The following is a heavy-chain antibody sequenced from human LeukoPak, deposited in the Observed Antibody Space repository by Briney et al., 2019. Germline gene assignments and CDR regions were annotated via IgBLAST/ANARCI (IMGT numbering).Heavy chain of an antibody. CDR2: ISAYNGNT. D-gene: IGHD3-16*01. J-gene: IGHJ4*02. Sequence: ASVKVSXKASGYTFTSYGISWVRQAPGQRLEWMGWISAYNGNTNYAQKLQGRVTMTTDTSTSTAYMELRSLRSDDTAVYYCSRTRESLGEPFDYWGQGTLVTVSS. CDR1: GYTFTSYG. V-gene: IGHV1-18*01. CDR3: SRTRESLGEPFDY.